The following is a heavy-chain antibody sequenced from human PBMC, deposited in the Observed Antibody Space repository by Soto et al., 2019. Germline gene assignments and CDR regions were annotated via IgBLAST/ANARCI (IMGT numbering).Heavy chain of an antibody. V-gene: IGHV4-4*02. CDR2: AHHPVGT. CDR1: GGSISTDDW. Sequence: QVRLQESGPGLVEPSGTLSLTSAVSGGSISTDDWWTWGRQTPGTGLEWIGEAHHPVGTNYNASLRSRVTNSIDKSKNQFSLELTSVTAADSAVYYCANWGGLNYPRLYWGPGTRVIVSS. J-gene: IGHJ4*02. D-gene: IGHD3-16*01. CDR3: ANWGGLNYPRLY.